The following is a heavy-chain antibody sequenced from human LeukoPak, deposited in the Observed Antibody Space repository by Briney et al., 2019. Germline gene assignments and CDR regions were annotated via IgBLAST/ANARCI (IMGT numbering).Heavy chain of an antibody. V-gene: IGHV4-39*01. CDR2: IYYGGST. D-gene: IGHD4/OR15-4a*01. CDR3: ARQLGATHAYYYYYMDV. Sequence: SETLSLTCTVSGVSISSSSYYWGWLRQPPGKGLEWIGSIYYGGSTYYNPSLKSRVTISVDTSKNQFSLKLSSVTAADTAVYYCARQLGATHAYYYYYMDVWGKGTTVTVSS. CDR1: GVSISSSSYY. J-gene: IGHJ6*03.